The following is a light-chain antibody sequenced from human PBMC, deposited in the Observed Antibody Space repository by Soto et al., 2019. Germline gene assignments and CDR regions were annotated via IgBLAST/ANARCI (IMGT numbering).Light chain of an antibody. CDR2: IAS. CDR1: QGIRNY. Sequence: DIQLTQSPSFLSASVGDRVTITCRASQGIRNYLAWYQQKPGRAPKLLMYIASTLQTGVPSRFSGSQSGTEFTLTISSRQPEDFATYYCQQVNNYPITFGQGTRLEIK. CDR3: QQVNNYPIT. V-gene: IGKV1-9*01. J-gene: IGKJ5*01.